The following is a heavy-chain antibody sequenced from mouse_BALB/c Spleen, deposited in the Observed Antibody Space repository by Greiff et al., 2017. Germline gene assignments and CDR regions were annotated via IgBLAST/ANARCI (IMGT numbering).Heavy chain of an antibody. D-gene: IGHD1-2*01. CDR1: GYAFSSYW. CDR3: ARGSTTARAWFAY. V-gene: IGHV1-80*01. J-gene: IGHJ3*01. CDR2: IYPGDGDT. Sequence: QVQLQQSGAELVRPGSSVKISCKASGYAFSSYWMNWVKQRPGQGLEWIGQIYPGDGDTNYNGKFKGKATLTADKSSSTAYMQLSSLTSEDSAVYFCARGSTTARAWFAYWGQGTLVTVSA.